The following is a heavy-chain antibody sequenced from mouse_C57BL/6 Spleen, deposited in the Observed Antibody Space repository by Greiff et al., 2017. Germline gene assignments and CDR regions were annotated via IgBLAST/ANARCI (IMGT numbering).Heavy chain of an antibody. CDR2: LSSGGDYI. J-gene: IGHJ2*01. CDR1: GFTFSSYA. CDR3: TRDRGDYGGFDY. Sequence: EVQLVESGEGLVKPGGSLKLSCAASGFTFSSYAMSWVRQTPEKRLEWVAYLSSGGDYIYYADTVKGRFTISRDNARNNLYLQMSSLKSEDTAMYYCTRDRGDYGGFDYWGQGTTLTVSS. V-gene: IGHV5-9-1*02. D-gene: IGHD2-4*01.